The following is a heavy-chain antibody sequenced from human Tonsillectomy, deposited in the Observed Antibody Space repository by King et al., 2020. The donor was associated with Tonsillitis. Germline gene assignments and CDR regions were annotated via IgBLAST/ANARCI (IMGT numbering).Heavy chain of an antibody. CDR1: GGSISSSSYY. CDR3: ARLMVRGVIEFRPD. CDR2: IYYSGST. D-gene: IGHD3-10*01. V-gene: IGHV4-39*07. Sequence: LQLQESGPGLVKPSETLSLTCTVSGGSISSSSYYWGWIRQPPGKGLEWIGSIYYSGSTYYNPSLKSRVTMSVDTSKNQFSLKLSSVTAADTAVYYCARLMVRGVIEFRPDWGQGTVVTVSS. J-gene: IGHJ4*02.